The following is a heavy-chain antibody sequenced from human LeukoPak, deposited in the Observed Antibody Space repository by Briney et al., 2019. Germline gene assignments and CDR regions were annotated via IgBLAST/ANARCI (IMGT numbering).Heavy chain of an antibody. D-gene: IGHD3-10*01. Sequence: GASVKVSCKASGYTFTNYGISWARQAPGQGLEWMGWISAYNGNTHYAQKFQGRITMTTDTSTSTAYMELRSLRSDDMAVYYCARGRSHGDGSGSYYDYFDYWGQGTLVTVSS. CDR2: ISAYNGNT. J-gene: IGHJ4*02. CDR1: GYTFTNYG. CDR3: ARGRSHGDGSGSYYDYFDY. V-gene: IGHV1-18*03.